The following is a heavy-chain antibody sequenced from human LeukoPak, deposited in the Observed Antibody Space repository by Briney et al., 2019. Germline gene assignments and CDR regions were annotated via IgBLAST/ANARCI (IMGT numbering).Heavy chain of an antibody. Sequence: SVKVSCKASGATFSSYAISWVRQAPGQGLEWMGRIIPILGIANYAQKFQGRVTITADKSTSTAYMELSSLRSEDTAVYYCARDVEYCSSNSCYYYWGQGTLVTVSS. D-gene: IGHD2-2*01. CDR1: GATFSSYA. CDR2: IIPILGIA. V-gene: IGHV1-69*04. CDR3: ARDVEYCSSNSCYYY. J-gene: IGHJ4*02.